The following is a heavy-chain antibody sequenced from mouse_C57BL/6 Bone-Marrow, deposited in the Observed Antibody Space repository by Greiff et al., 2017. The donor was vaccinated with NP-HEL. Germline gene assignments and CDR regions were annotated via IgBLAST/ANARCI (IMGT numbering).Heavy chain of an antibody. CDR2: IDPSDSYT. CDR3: ARKAHYGSSYGTPFDY. CDR1: GYTFTSYW. D-gene: IGHD1-1*01. Sequence: QVQLQQPGAELVMPGASVKLSCKASGYTFTSYWMHWVKQRPGQGLEWIGEIDPSDSYTNYNQKFKGKSTLTVDKSSSTAYMQLSSLTSEDSAVYYCARKAHYGSSYGTPFDYWGQGTTLTVSS. V-gene: IGHV1-69*01. J-gene: IGHJ2*01.